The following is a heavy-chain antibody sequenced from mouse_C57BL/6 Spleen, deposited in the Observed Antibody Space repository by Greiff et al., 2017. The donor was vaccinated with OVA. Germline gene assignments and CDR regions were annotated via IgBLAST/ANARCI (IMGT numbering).Heavy chain of an antibody. Sequence: QVQLQQPGAELVKPGASVKMSCKASGYTFTSYWITWVKQRPGQGLEWIGDLYPGSGSTNYNEKFKSKATLTVDTSSSTAYMQLSSLTSEDSAVYYCARSSTIVTGYFDYWGQGTTLTVSS. V-gene: IGHV1-55*01. CDR1: GYTFTSYW. J-gene: IGHJ2*01. CDR2: LYPGSGST. CDR3: ARSSTIVTGYFDY. D-gene: IGHD2-5*01.